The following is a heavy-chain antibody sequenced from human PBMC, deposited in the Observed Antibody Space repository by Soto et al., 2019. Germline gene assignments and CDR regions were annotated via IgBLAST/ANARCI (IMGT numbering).Heavy chain of an antibody. Sequence: GGSLRLSCAASGFTFSNYWMSWVRQAPGKGLEWVANIKQDGSQKYYVDSVKGRFTISRDNAKNSLYLEMNSLRAEDTAVYSCARILPIEAAGAPFWLDPWGQGTLVTVSP. V-gene: IGHV3-7*03. J-gene: IGHJ5*02. CDR3: ARILPIEAAGAPFWLDP. CDR2: IKQDGSQK. CDR1: GFTFSNYW. D-gene: IGHD6-13*01.